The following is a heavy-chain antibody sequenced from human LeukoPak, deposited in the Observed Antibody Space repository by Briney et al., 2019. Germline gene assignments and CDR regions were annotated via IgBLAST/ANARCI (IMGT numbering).Heavy chain of an antibody. J-gene: IGHJ6*03. Sequence: ASVKVSCKASGYTFTSYDINWVRQATGQGLEWMGWMNPNSGNTGYAQKFQGRVTVTRNTSISTAYMELSSLRSEDTAVYFCARKGPANYYCYYMDVWGKGTTVTVSS. CDR1: GYTFTSYD. D-gene: IGHD2-2*01. CDR3: ARKGPANYYCYYMDV. CDR2: MNPNSGNT. V-gene: IGHV1-8*01.